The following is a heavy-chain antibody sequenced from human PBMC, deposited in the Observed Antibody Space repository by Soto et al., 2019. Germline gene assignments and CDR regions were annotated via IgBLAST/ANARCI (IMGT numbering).Heavy chain of an antibody. D-gene: IGHD2-15*01. CDR1: GYTFTSYG. CDR2: ISGYNDNT. Sequence: ASVKVSCKASGYTFTSYGINWVRQAPGQGLEWMGWISGYNDNTNYAQRLQGRVTMTTDTATSTAYMELRSLRSDDTAVYYCARNVTRIADSYYGMDVWGQGTRVTVSS. CDR3: ARNVTRIADSYYGMDV. V-gene: IGHV1-18*04. J-gene: IGHJ6*02.